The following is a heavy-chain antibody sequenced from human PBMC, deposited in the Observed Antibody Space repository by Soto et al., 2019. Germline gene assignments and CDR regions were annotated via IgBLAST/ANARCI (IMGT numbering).Heavy chain of an antibody. Sequence: ASVKVSCRASGYTLTSYYTHSVREAPGQGLEWMGIINPSGGSTSYAQKLHGRVTMTRDTSKSTVYMELSSLRSEDSAVYYCARDTLTATRLLGYFDYWGQGTPVTVSS. J-gene: IGHJ4*02. CDR2: INPSGGST. CDR3: ARDTLTATRLLGYFDY. CDR1: GYTLTSYY. V-gene: IGHV1-46*01. D-gene: IGHD1-20*01.